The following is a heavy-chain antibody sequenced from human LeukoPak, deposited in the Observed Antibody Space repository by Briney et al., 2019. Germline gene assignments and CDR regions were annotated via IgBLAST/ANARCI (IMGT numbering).Heavy chain of an antibody. CDR3: ARVAGVGATVLDY. J-gene: IGHJ4*02. CDR2: IIPIFGTA. V-gene: IGHV1-69*05. Sequence: ASVKVSCKASGYTFTSYGISWVRQAPGQGLEWMGGIIPIFGTANYAQKFQGRVTITRDTSASTAYMELSSLRSEDTAVYYCARVAGVGATVLDYWGQGTLVTVSS. D-gene: IGHD1-26*01. CDR1: GYTFTSYG.